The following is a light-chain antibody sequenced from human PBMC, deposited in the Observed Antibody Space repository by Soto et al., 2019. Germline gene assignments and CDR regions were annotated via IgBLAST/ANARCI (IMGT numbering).Light chain of an antibody. V-gene: IGKV1-9*01. Sequence: DIQLTQSPSFLSASVGDRVTITCRASQGISSYLAWYQQKPGKAPKLLIYAASTLQSGVPSRFSGSGSGTEFTLTISRLQPEDVATYYCQKYNSAPPWTFGQGTKVDI. CDR1: QGISSY. J-gene: IGKJ1*01. CDR3: QKYNSAPPWT. CDR2: AAS.